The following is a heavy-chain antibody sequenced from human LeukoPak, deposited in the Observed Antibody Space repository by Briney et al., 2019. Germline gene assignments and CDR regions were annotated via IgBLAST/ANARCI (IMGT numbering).Heavy chain of an antibody. Sequence: GESLKISCKGSGYSFTSYWIGWVRQMPGKGLEWVGIIYPGDSATRYSPSFQGQVTISAGKSISTAYLQWSSLKASDTAMYYCARHGHYDDSSGYYFAFDYWGQGTLVTVSS. CDR3: ARHGHYDDSSGYYFAFDY. J-gene: IGHJ4*02. CDR2: IYPGDSAT. CDR1: GYSFTSYW. D-gene: IGHD3-22*01. V-gene: IGHV5-51*01.